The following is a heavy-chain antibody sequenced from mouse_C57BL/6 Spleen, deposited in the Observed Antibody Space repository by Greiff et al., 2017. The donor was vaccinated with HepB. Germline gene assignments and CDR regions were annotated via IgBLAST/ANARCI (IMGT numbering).Heavy chain of an antibody. Sequence: EVQLQQSGPGLVKPSQSLSLTCSVTGYSITSGYYWNWIRQFPGNKLEWMGYISYDGSNNYNPSLKNRISITRDTSKNQFFLKLNSVTTEDTATYYCARGLLGYYFDYWGQGTTLTVSS. CDR3: ARGLLGYYFDY. CDR2: ISYDGSN. CDR1: GYSITSGYY. D-gene: IGHD1-1*01. J-gene: IGHJ2*01. V-gene: IGHV3-6*01.